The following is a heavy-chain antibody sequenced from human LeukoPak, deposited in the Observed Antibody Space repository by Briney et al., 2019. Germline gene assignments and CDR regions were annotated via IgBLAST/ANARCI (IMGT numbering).Heavy chain of an antibody. J-gene: IGHJ4*02. Sequence: PGGSLRLYCAASGFNLRRYPMSSVRQAPGKGVEWVSAFSGSGGRIYYADSVKGRFTIRRDNSKNTLYLQMNSRRAEDTAVYYCAKDMDSNSWPFLPCDYWGQGTLVTVSS. V-gene: IGHV3-23*01. CDR1: GFNLRRYP. CDR3: AKDMDSNSWPFLPCDY. CDR2: FSGSGGRI. D-gene: IGHD6-13*01.